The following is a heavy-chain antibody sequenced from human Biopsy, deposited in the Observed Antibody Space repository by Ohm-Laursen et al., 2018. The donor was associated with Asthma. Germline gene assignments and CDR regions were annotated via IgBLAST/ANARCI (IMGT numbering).Heavy chain of an antibody. J-gene: IGHJ4*02. V-gene: IGHV1-69*13. CDR3: ARKAGSCISRTCYSLDF. CDR2: INSVFGTT. CDR1: GGTFNTYV. D-gene: IGHD2-2*01. Sequence: SVKVSCKSLGGTFNTYVIGWVRQAPGQGLEWMGGINSVFGTTTYPQKFQDRVTITADDTTSTVYMELSSLRSEDTAVYYCARKAGSCISRTCYSLDFWGQGTLVTISS.